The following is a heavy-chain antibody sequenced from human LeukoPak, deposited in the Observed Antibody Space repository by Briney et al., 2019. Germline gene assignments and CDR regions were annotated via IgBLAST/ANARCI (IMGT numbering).Heavy chain of an antibody. Sequence: SETLSLTCAVSGYSISNGDYWGWIRQPPGKGLEWIGSIYDSGSTYYNPSLKSRVTISADTSKNQFSLKLSSATAADTAFYYCARKYSSSPYYFDCWGQGTLVTVSS. D-gene: IGHD6-13*01. CDR3: ARKYSSSPYYFDC. CDR1: GYSISNGDY. J-gene: IGHJ4*02. CDR2: IYDSGST. V-gene: IGHV4-38-2*01.